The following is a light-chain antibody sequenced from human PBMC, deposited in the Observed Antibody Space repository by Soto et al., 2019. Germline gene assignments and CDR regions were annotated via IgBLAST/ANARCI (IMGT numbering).Light chain of an antibody. CDR1: SSVVGGYNF. CDR2: DVS. CDR3: CSYAGSYTYV. Sequence: QSALTQPHSVSGSPGQSVTISCTGTSSVVGGYNFVSWYQQHPGKAPKLMIFDVSKRPSGVPDRFSGSKSGNTASLTISGLQAEDEADYYCCSYAGSYTYVFGTGTKATVL. V-gene: IGLV2-11*01. J-gene: IGLJ1*01.